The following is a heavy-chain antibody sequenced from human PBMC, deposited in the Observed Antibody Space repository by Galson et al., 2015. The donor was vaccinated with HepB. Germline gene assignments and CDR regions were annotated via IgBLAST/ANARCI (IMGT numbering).Heavy chain of an antibody. D-gene: IGHD4-23*01. CDR2: INPSGGST. J-gene: IGHJ4*02. CDR1: GYTFTSYY. Sequence: SVKVSCKASGYTFTSYYMHWVRQAPGQGLEWMGIINPSGGSTSYAQKFQGRVTMTRDTSTSTVYMELSSLRSEDTAVYYCARDLSASPNSEYYFDYWGQGTLVTVSS. V-gene: IGHV1-46*01. CDR3: ARDLSASPNSEYYFDY.